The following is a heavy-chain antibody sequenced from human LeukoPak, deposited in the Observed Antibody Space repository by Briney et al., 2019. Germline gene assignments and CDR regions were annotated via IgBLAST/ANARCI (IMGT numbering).Heavy chain of an antibody. CDR3: ARSYSNTGYYYYGMDV. V-gene: IGHV4-59*01. CDR1: GGSISRYY. CDR2: IYYSGTT. J-gene: IGHJ6*02. D-gene: IGHD3-9*01. Sequence: SSETLSLTCTVSGGSISRYYWSWIRQPPGKGLEWIAYIYYSGTTNYNPSLKSRVTISLDTSKNQFSLKLSSVTAADTAVYYCARSYSNTGYYYYGMDVWSQGTPITVSS.